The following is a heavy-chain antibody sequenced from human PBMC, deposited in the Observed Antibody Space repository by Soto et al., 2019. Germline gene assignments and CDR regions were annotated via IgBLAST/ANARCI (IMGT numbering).Heavy chain of an antibody. Sequence: GAPRLSCAAFGFTFRSNAMRWVRQAPGKGLEWVSAISGSGGSTYYADSVKGRFTISRDNSKNTLYLQMNSLRAEDTAVYYCAKDRGYYDSSGYSDSNWFDPWGQGTLVTVSS. D-gene: IGHD3-22*01. J-gene: IGHJ5*02. V-gene: IGHV3-23*01. CDR2: ISGSGGST. CDR1: GFTFRSNA. CDR3: AKDRGYYDSSGYSDSNWFDP.